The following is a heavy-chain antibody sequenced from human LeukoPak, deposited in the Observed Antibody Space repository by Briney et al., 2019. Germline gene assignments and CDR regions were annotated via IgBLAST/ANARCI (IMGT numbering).Heavy chain of an antibody. CDR3: ARAPMAITTSAFPDAFDF. CDR1: GDSVSGHY. D-gene: IGHD5-12*01. V-gene: IGHV4-59*02. Sequence: PSETLSLTCTVSGDSVSGHYWSWIRQTPGKGLEWIGYVSYSGGTNYNPSLKRRVSISLDTSKSQFSLKLSSPAAADPAVYYCARAPMAITTSAFPDAFDFWGQGTMVTVSS. J-gene: IGHJ3*01. CDR2: VSYSGGT.